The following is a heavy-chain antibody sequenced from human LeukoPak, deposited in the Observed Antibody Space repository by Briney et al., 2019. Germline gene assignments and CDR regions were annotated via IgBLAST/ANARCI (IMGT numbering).Heavy chain of an antibody. CDR2: IYYTGNT. J-gene: IGHJ4*02. V-gene: IGHV4-59*01. Sequence: PSETLSLTCTVSGGSISNSFWSWIRQPPGKGLEWIAYIYYTGNTKYNPSLKSRVTISVDTSKNQFSLRLSSVTAADTAVYYCARHSGSSPTFDYWGQGTLVTVSS. D-gene: IGHD1-26*01. CDR1: GGSISNSF. CDR3: ARHSGSSPTFDY.